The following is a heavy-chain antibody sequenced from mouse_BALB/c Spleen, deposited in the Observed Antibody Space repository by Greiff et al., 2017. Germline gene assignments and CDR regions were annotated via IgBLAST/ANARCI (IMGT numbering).Heavy chain of an antibody. CDR1: GFNIKDTY. V-gene: IGHV14-3*02. Sequence: EVQLQQSGAELVKPGASVKLSCTASGFNIKDTYMHWVKQRPEQGLEWIGRIDPANGNTKYDPKFQGKATITADTSSNTAYLQLSSLTSEDTAVYYCAPLTGTYAMDYWGQGTSVTVSS. D-gene: IGHD4-1*01. CDR2: IDPANGNT. CDR3: APLTGTYAMDY. J-gene: IGHJ4*01.